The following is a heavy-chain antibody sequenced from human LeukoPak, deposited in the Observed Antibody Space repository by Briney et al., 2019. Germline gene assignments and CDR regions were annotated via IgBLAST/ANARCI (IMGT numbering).Heavy chain of an antibody. Sequence: GGSLKISCQGSGYRFTSYWIAWGRPVPGKGLEGVGIVYSGESDARYSPSFQGQLTISADKSISSAYLHWSSLKASDTAIYYCARHSKPPTYTSFNYYNYYFMDVWGKGTTVTVSS. D-gene: IGHD2-2*01. CDR2: VYSGESDA. CDR3: ARHSKPPTYTSFNYYNYYFMDV. CDR1: GYRFTSYW. V-gene: IGHV5-51*01. J-gene: IGHJ6*03.